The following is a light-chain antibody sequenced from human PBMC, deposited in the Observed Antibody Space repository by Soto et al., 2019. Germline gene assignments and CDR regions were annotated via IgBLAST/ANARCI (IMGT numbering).Light chain of an antibody. CDR3: QQYDGY. V-gene: IGKV1-5*01. CDR1: QNINRW. Sequence: DIQMTQSPSPLAASVGARVPITCRASQNINRWLAWYQQKPGKAPKVLIYDASSLESGVPSRFSGSGSGTEFTLTITSLQPDDFATYYCQQYDGYFGPGTKVDFK. J-gene: IGKJ3*01. CDR2: DAS.